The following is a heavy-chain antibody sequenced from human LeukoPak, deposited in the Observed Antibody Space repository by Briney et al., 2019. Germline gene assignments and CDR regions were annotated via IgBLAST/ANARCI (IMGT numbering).Heavy chain of an antibody. CDR3: ARGRYYHDTSGYYSLDY. V-gene: IGHV3-9*03. CDR2: ISWNSNSI. D-gene: IGHD3-22*01. Sequence: GRSLRLSCAASGFTFDDYAMHWVRHAPGKGLEWVSSISWNSNSIDYADSVKGRFTISRDNAKNSLYLQLNSLRAEDMALYYCARGRYYHDTSGYYSLDYWGQGTLVTVSS. J-gene: IGHJ4*02. CDR1: GFTFDDYA.